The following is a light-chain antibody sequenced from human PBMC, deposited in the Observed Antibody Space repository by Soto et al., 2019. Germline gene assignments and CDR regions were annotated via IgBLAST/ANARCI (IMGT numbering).Light chain of an antibody. CDR1: SSDIGGYNY. CDR2: EVS. Sequence: QSVLTQPPSASGSPGQSVTISYTGTSSDIGGYNYVSWYQQHPGKAPKLMIYEVSRRPSGVPDRFSGSTSGNTASLTVSGLQAEDEADYYCSSYAGSNTYVVFGGGTKLTVL. V-gene: IGLV2-8*01. CDR3: SSYAGSNTYVV. J-gene: IGLJ2*01.